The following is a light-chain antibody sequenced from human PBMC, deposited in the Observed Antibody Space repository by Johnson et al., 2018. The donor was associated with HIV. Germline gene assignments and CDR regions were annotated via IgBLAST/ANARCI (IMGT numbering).Light chain of an antibody. Sequence: QPVLTQPPSVSAAPGQKVTISCSGSSSNIGNNYVSWYQQLPGTAPKLLIYDNNKRPSGIPDRFSASKSGTSATLGITGLQTGAEADYYCGTWDSSLSGGGYVFGTGTKVTVL. J-gene: IGLJ1*01. V-gene: IGLV1-51*01. CDR1: SSNIGNNY. CDR3: GTWDSSLSGGGYV. CDR2: DNN.